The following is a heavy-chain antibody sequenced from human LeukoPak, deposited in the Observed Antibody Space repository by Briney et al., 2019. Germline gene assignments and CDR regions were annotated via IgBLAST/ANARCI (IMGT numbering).Heavy chain of an antibody. J-gene: IGHJ4*02. D-gene: IGHD6-13*01. CDR3: ARKYSSSWPHFDY. CDR1: GGSFSGYY. Sequence: SETLSLTCAVYGGSFSGYYWSWIRQPPGKGLEWIGYIFYTGSANYNPSLKSRVTISVDTSKNQFSLNLSSVTAADTAVYYCARKYSSSWPHFDYWGQGTLVTVSS. V-gene: IGHV4-59*01. CDR2: IFYTGSA.